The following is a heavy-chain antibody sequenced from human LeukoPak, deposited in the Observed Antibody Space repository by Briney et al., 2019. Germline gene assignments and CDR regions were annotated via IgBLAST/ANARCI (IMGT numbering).Heavy chain of an antibody. V-gene: IGHV3-30-3*01. CDR2: ISYDGSNK. Sequence: GGSLRLSCAASGFTFSSYAMHWVRQAPGKGLEWVAVISYDGSNKYYADSVKGRFTISRDNPKNTLYLQMNSLRAEDTAVYYCASGSYSNYDFDYWGQGTLVTVSS. CDR3: ASGSYSNYDFDY. CDR1: GFTFSSYA. J-gene: IGHJ4*02. D-gene: IGHD4-11*01.